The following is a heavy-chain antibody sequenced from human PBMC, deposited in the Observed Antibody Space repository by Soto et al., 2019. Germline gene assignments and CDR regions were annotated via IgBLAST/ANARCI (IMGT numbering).Heavy chain of an antibody. CDR3: ARGNYFGSSGPFDY. CDR1: GYTFTNYG. Sequence: QVQLVQSGAEVKKPGASVEVSCKASGYTFTNYGISWVRQAPGQGLEWMGWISGYNGNTNYAPRRQGRVAMTTDTSTSTAYMEVRSLRSDDTAVYYCARGNYFGSSGPFDYWGQGTPVTVSS. D-gene: IGHD3-22*01. V-gene: IGHV1-18*01. CDR2: ISGYNGNT. J-gene: IGHJ4*02.